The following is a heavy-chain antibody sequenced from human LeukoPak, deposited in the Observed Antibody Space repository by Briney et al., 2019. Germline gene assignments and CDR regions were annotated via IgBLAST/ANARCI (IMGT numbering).Heavy chain of an antibody. CDR1: GFTFSSYS. D-gene: IGHD4-17*01. CDR2: ISSSSSYI. CDR3: ARDGDYVTGMDV. J-gene: IGHJ6*02. Sequence: PGGSLRLSCAASGFTFSSYSMNWVRQAPGKGLEWVSSISSSSSYIYYADSVKGRFTISRDNAKNSLYLQMNSLRAEDTAVYYCARDGDYVTGMDVWGQGTTVTVSS. V-gene: IGHV3-21*01.